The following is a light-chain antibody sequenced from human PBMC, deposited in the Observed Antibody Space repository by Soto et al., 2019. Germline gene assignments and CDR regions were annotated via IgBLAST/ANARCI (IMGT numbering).Light chain of an antibody. Sequence: AIRMTQSPSSLSASTGDRVTITCRASQGISSYLAWYQQKPGKAPKLLISAASTLQSGVPSRFSGSGSGTDFTLTISSLQSEDFATYYCQQYYSYPLTFGGGTKVDIK. CDR3: QQYYSYPLT. CDR1: QGISSY. V-gene: IGKV1-8*01. CDR2: AAS. J-gene: IGKJ4*01.